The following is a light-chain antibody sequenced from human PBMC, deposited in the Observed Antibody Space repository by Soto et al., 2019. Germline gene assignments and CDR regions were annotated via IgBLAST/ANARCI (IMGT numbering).Light chain of an antibody. CDR1: SRDVGSYNL. CDR3: CSYAGSSTYV. CDR2: EGS. J-gene: IGLJ1*01. Sequence: QSALTQPASVSGSPGQSIAISCTGTSRDVGSYNLVSWYQQHPGKAPKVMIYEGSKRPSGVSDRFSGSKSGNTASLTISGLQDDDEADYYCCSYAGSSTYVFGTGTKRTVL. V-gene: IGLV2-23*01.